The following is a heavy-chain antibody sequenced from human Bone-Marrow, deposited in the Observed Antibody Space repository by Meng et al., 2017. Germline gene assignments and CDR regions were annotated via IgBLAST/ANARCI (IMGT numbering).Heavy chain of an antibody. CDR2: ISWDGGST. CDR3: ANRYFDL. CDR1: GFTFDDYA. V-gene: IGHV3-43D*03. Sequence: EVEVVEFGGAVVQPGGSLRLSCAASGFTFDDYAMHWVRQAPGKGLEWVSLISWDGGSTYYADSVKGRFTISRDNSKNSLYLQMNSLRAEDTALYYCANRYFDLWGRGTLVTVSS. J-gene: IGHJ2*01.